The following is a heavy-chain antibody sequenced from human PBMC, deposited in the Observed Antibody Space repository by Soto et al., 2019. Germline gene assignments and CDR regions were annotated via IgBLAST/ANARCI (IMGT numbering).Heavy chain of an antibody. V-gene: IGHV3-23*01. Sequence: EVQLLESGGGLVQPGGSLRLSCAASGFTFSSYAMSWVRQAPGKGLEWVSAISGSGGSTYYADSVKGRFTTSRDNSKNTLYLQMNSLRAEDTAVYYCAKGKSITMIGVVFPEGFDYWGQGTLVTVSS. CDR1: GFTFSSYA. J-gene: IGHJ4*02. D-gene: IGHD3-22*01. CDR3: AKGKSITMIGVVFPEGFDY. CDR2: ISGSGGST.